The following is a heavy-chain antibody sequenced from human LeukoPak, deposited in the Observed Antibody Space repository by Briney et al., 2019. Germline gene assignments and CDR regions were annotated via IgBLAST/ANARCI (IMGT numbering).Heavy chain of an antibody. CDR3: ASTVVNNWFDP. Sequence: SQTLSLTCTVSGGSISSGGYYWSWIRQHPGKGLEWIGYIHYSGSTYYNSSLKSRVTISVNTSKNQFSLKLSAVTAADTAVYYCASTVVNNWFDPWGQGTLVTVSS. CDR1: GGSISSGGYY. J-gene: IGHJ5*02. CDR2: IHYSGST. V-gene: IGHV4-31*03. D-gene: IGHD3-22*01.